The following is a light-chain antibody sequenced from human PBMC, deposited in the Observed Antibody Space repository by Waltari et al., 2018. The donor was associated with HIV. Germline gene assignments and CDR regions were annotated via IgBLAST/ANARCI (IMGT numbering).Light chain of an antibody. V-gene: IGKV3-11*01. J-gene: IGKJ4*01. CDR2: DAS. Sequence: DIVLTQSPATLSLSPGERATLSCRASQSVGTYLVWYQQRPGQPPRLLSHDASNRATGIPARFSGSGSGTDFTLTITSLEPEDFAVYFCQHRVNWVTFGAGTRVE. CDR1: QSVGTY. CDR3: QHRVNWVT.